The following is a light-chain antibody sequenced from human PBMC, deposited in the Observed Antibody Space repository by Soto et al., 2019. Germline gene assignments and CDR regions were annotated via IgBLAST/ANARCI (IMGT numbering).Light chain of an antibody. CDR3: QQYNNWPLT. CDR2: GAS. J-gene: IGKJ1*01. Sequence: EIVMTQSPATLSVSPGERATLSCRASQRVSSNLAWYQQKPGQAPRLLIYGASTRATGIPARFSGSGSETEFTLTISSLQSEDFAVYYCQQYNNWPLTFGQGTKVESK. V-gene: IGKV3-15*01. CDR1: QRVSSN.